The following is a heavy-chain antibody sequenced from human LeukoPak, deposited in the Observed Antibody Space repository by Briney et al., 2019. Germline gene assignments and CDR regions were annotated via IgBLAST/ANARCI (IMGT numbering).Heavy chain of an antibody. J-gene: IGHJ4*02. D-gene: IGHD5-24*01. CDR1: GGSITSLF. CDR2: IFSTGDT. V-gene: IGHV4-59*11. CDR3: ASLSRDAFNHFDN. Sequence: SETLSLTCTISGGSITSLFWTWIRQPPGKGLEWIGYIFSTGDTNYNPSLKSRVTMSVGTSKNQFSLSVISVTAADTAVYYCASLSRDAFNHFDNWGQGTLVTVSS.